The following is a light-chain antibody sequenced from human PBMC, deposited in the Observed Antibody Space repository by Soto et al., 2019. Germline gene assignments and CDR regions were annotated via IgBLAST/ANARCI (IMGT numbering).Light chain of an antibody. V-gene: IGLV2-23*01. CDR1: SSDVGSYNL. J-gene: IGLJ3*02. CDR2: EGS. Sequence: QSALTQPASVSGSPGQSITISCTGTSSDVGSYNLVSWYQQQPGKAPKLMIYEGSKRPSGVSNRFSGSKSGNTASLTISGLMAEDQADYYCCSYAGSSAVVFGRGTKLTVL. CDR3: CSYAGSSAVV.